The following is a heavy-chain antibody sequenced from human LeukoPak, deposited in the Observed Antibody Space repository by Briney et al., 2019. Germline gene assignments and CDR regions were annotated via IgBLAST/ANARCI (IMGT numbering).Heavy chain of an antibody. J-gene: IGHJ4*02. V-gene: IGHV3-7*01. CDR3: GRGGFVFDY. CDR1: GFTFSSYE. CDR2: IKQDGSEK. Sequence: GGSLRLSCAASGFTFSSYEMNWVRQAPGKGLEWVANIKQDGSEKYYVDSVKGRFTISRDNAKNSLYLQMNSLRAEDTAVYYCGRGGFVFDYWGQGTLVTVSS. D-gene: IGHD3-16*01.